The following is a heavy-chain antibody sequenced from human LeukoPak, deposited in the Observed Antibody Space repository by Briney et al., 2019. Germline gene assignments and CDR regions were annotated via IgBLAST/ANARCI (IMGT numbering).Heavy chain of an antibody. J-gene: IGHJ4*02. CDR1: GFSVSNTY. Sequence: GGSLRLSCAASGFSVSNTYMSWVRQAPGEGLEWVSVIFRGEKTYHADSVKGRFTISRDSSTNTVYLQMASLRAEDTAIYYCVKEVPGTTVYDWGQGTLVTVSS. CDR2: IFRGEKT. D-gene: IGHD4-17*01. CDR3: VKEVPGTTVYD. V-gene: IGHV3-66*01.